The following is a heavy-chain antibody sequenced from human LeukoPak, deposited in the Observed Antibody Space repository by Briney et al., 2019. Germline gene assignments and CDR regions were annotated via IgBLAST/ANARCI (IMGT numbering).Heavy chain of an antibody. Sequence: GASVKVSCKASGYTFTSYGINWVRQAPGQGLGWMGWISGYNGHTNYVQKMQGRVTMTTDTSTNTAYMELRSLRSDDTAVYYCARGPGIAVAGVFDYWGQGSLVTVSS. D-gene: IGHD6-19*01. V-gene: IGHV1-18*04. CDR2: ISGYNGHT. CDR3: ARGPGIAVAGVFDY. CDR1: GYTFTSYG. J-gene: IGHJ4*02.